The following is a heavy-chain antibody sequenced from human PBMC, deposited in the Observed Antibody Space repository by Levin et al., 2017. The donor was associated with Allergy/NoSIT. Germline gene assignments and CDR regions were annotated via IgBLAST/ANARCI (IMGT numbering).Heavy chain of an antibody. CDR3: ANLLWFGELKRPIDY. J-gene: IGHJ4*02. Sequence: PGGSLRLSCAASGFTFSSYAMSWVRQAPGKGLEWVSAISGSGGSTYYADSVKGRFTISRDNSKNTLYLQMNSLRAEDTAVYYCANLLWFGELKRPIDYWGQGTLVTVSS. CDR2: ISGSGGST. CDR1: GFTFSSYA. V-gene: IGHV3-23*01. D-gene: IGHD3-10*01.